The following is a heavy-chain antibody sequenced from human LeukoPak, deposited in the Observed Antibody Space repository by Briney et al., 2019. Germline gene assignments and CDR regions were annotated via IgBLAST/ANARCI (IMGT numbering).Heavy chain of an antibody. CDR1: GGSISSHSW. V-gene: IGHV4-4*02. J-gene: IGHJ4*02. Sequence: SGTLSLTCAISGGSISSHSWWSWVRQPPGKGLEWIGEIYHGGDNNYDPSLKSRVSMSVDKSKNHFSLNLNSVTAADTATYYCASHVTVLGTRGFDYWGQGALVTVSS. CDR2: IYHGGDN. CDR3: ASHVTVLGTRGFDY. D-gene: IGHD2/OR15-2a*01.